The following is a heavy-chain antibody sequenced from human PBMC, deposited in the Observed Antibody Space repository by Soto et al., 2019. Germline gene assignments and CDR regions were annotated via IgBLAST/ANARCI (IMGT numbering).Heavy chain of an antibody. CDR1: GYTFTSYD. Sequence: QVQLVQSGAEVKKPGASVKVSCKASGYTFTSYDINWVRQATGQGLEWMGWMSPNSGNTGYEQKFQGRVTMTRNTSISKAYMGLSSMGAGSTAVYYWAGCPVGYYGSGMDDWGQGTTVTVSS. CDR3: AGCPVGYYGSGMDD. J-gene: IGHJ6*02. V-gene: IGHV1-8*01. CDR2: MSPNSGNT.